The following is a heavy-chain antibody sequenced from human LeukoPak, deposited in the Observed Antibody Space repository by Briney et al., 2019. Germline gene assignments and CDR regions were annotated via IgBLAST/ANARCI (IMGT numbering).Heavy chain of an antibody. J-gene: IGHJ4*02. V-gene: IGHV3-30*18. CDR3: AKDQCSGGSCYSDY. D-gene: IGHD2-15*01. CDR2: ISYDGSNK. CDR1: GFTFSSYG. Sequence: GGSLRLSCAASGFTFSSYGMPWVRQAPGKGLEWVAVISYDGSNKYYADSVKGRFTISRDNSTNTLYLQMNSLRAEDTAVYYCAKDQCSGGSCYSDYWGQGTLVTVSS.